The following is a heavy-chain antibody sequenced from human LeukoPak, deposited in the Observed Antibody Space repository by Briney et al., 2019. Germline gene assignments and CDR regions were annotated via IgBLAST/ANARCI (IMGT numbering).Heavy chain of an antibody. CDR3: AKDHPIVATIKLYY. CDR2: ISYDGSNK. CDR1: GFTFSSYG. J-gene: IGHJ4*02. D-gene: IGHD5-12*01. Sequence: PGGSLRLSCAASGFTFSSYGMHWVRQAPGKGLEWVAVISYDGSNKYYADSVKGRFTISRDNSKNTLYLQMNSLRAEDTAVYYCAKDHPIVATIKLYYWGQGTLVTVSS. V-gene: IGHV3-30*18.